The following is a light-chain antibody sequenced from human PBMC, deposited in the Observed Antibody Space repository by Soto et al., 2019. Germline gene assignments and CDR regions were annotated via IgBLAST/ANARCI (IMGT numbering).Light chain of an antibody. V-gene: IGLV1-40*01. CDR3: QSYDDSLSVHYV. Sequence: QSVVTQPPSVTGAPWQSVTIFSTVSGSNIGSTYDVQWYQQLPGTAPKLLIHGNTDRPSGVPDRFSGSKSGTSASLAITGLQADDEADYYCQSYDDSLSVHYVFGTGTKVTV. CDR2: GNT. CDR1: GSNIGSTYD. J-gene: IGLJ1*01.